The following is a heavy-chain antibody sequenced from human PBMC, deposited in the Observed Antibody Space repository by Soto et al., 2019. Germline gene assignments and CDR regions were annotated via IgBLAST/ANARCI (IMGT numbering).Heavy chain of an antibody. CDR2: IIPIFGTA. J-gene: IGHJ4*02. CDR1: GGTFSSYA. Sequence: SVKVSCKASGGTFSSYAIIWVRQAPGQGLEWMGGIIPIFGTANYAQKFQGRVTITADESTSTAYMELSSLRSEDTAVYYCARGELRFGLIFDYWGQGTLVTVSS. V-gene: IGHV1-69*13. D-gene: IGHD1-7*01. CDR3: ARGELRFGLIFDY.